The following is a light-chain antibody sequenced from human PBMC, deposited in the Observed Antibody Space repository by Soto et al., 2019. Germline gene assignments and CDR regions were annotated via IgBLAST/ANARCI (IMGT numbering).Light chain of an antibody. J-gene: IGLJ3*02. V-gene: IGLV1-44*01. CDR2: SDN. Sequence: QSVLTQPPSASGTPGQRVAISCSGSSSDIGSNTVNWYQHLPGTAPQLLMYSDNQRPSGVPDRFSGSKSGTSASLAISGRQSEDEGDYYCASWDDSLNGWVFGGVTKLTVL. CDR3: ASWDDSLNGWV. CDR1: SSDIGSNT.